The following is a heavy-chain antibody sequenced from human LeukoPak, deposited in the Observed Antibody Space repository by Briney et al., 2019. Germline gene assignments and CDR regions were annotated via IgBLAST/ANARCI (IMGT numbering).Heavy chain of an antibody. CDR1: GFTFTSYW. V-gene: IGHV3-7*01. CDR2: IKQDGSEK. Sequence: GGSLRLSCAASGFTFTSYWMSWVRQAPGKGLEWVANIKQDGSEKYYVDSVKGRFTISRDNAKNSLYLQMNSLRAEDTAVYYCARGSSGWYFDYWGQGTLVTVSS. D-gene: IGHD6-19*01. J-gene: IGHJ4*02. CDR3: ARGSSGWYFDY.